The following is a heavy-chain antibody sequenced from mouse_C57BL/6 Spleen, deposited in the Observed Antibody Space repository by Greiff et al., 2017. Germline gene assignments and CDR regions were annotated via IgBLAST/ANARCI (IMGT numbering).Heavy chain of an antibody. Sequence: QVQLQQSGPGLVQPSQSLSITCTVSGFSLTSYGVHWVRQSPGKGLEWLGVIWSGGSTDYNAAFISRLSISKDNSKSQVFFKMNSLQADDTAIYYCARNNDGSYFDVWGTGTTVTVSS. D-gene: IGHD2-3*01. V-gene: IGHV2-2*01. CDR1: GFSLTSYG. CDR3: ARNNDGSYFDV. J-gene: IGHJ1*03. CDR2: IWSGGST.